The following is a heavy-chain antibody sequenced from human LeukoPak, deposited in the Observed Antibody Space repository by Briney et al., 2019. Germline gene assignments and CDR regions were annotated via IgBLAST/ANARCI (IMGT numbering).Heavy chain of an antibody. V-gene: IGHV4-59*01. CDR1: GGSISSYY. J-gene: IGHJ4*02. CDR3: ARVTVRGVMIDY. D-gene: IGHD3-10*01. Sequence: SETLSLTCTVSGGSISSYYWSWIRQPPGKGLEWIGYIYYSGSTNYNPSLKSRVTISVDTSKNQFSLKLSSATAADTAVYYCARVTVRGVMIDYWGQGTLVTVSS. CDR2: IYYSGST.